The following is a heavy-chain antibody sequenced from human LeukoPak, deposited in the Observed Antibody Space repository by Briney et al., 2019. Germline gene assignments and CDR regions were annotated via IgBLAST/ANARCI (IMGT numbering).Heavy chain of an antibody. CDR2: ISGSGGST. CDR1: GFTFSSYA. D-gene: IGHD4-17*01. CDR3: ARLGARQMLEY. J-gene: IGHJ4*02. V-gene: IGHV3-23*01. Sequence: GGSLRLSCAASGFTFSSYAMSWVRQAPGKGLERVSAISGSGGSTYYADSVKGRFTISRDNSKNTLYLQMNSLRAEDTAVYYCARLGARQMLEYWGQGTLVTVSS.